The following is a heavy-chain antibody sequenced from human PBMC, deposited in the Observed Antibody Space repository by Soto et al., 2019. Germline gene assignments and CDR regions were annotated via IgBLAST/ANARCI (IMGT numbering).Heavy chain of an antibody. CDR3: VRDHRWAFDI. V-gene: IGHV3-48*02. D-gene: IGHD2-15*01. CDR1: GFTFGDYA. Sequence: EVQLVESGGGLVQPGGSLRVSCIDSGFTFGDYAFNWVRQAPGKGLEWVSYISVGGGSIFYADSVKGRFTISRDDARNSVYLQMNTLRHEDTAVYHCVRDHRWAFDIWGQGTVVTVSS. CDR2: ISVGGGSI. J-gene: IGHJ3*02.